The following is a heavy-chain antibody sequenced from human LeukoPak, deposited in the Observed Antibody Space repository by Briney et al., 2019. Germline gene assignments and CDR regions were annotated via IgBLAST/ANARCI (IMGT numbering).Heavy chain of an antibody. D-gene: IGHD3-3*01. CDR1: GGTFSSYA. Sequence: SVKVSCKASGGTFSSYAISWVRQAPGQGLEWMGGIIPIFGTANYAQKFQGRVTITADESTSTAYMELSSLRSEDTAVYYCARAPDLTYYDFWSGYQTYYFDYWGQGTLVTVSS. J-gene: IGHJ4*02. V-gene: IGHV1-69*13. CDR2: IIPIFGTA. CDR3: ARAPDLTYYDFWSGYQTYYFDY.